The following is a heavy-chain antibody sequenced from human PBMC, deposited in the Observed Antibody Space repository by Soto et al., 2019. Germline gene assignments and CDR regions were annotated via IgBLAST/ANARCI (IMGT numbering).Heavy chain of an antibody. V-gene: IGHV3-23*01. CDR3: AKDGVRFLEWLPYDY. D-gene: IGHD3-3*01. Sequence: EVQLLESGGGLVQPGGSLRLSCAASGFTFSSYAMSWVRQAPGKGLEWVSAISGSGGSTYYADSVKGRFTISRDNSKNTLYLQMNSLRAEDAAVYYCAKDGVRFLEWLPYDYWGQGTLVTVSS. CDR1: GFTFSSYA. CDR2: ISGSGGST. J-gene: IGHJ4*02.